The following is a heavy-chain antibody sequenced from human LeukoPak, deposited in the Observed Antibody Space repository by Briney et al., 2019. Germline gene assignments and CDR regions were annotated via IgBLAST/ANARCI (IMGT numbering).Heavy chain of an antibody. D-gene: IGHD3-3*01. CDR3: ARGNTIFGVVTEYYFDY. V-gene: IGHV1-2*02. CDR1: GYTFTGHY. Sequence: ASVKVSCKASGYTFTGHYIHWVRQAPGQRLEWMGWINPNSGGTNYAQKFQGRVTMTRDTSISTAYMELSRLRSDDTAVYYCARGNTIFGVVTEYYFDYWGQGTLVTVSS. J-gene: IGHJ4*02. CDR2: INPNSGGT.